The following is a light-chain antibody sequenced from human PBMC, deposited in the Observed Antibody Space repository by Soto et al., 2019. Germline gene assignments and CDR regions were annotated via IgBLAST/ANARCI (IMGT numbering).Light chain of an antibody. CDR3: QQYNSYPLT. CDR1: QSISSW. V-gene: IGKV1-5*03. J-gene: IGKJ4*01. Sequence: DIQMTQSPSTLSASVGDRVTITFRASQSISSWLAWYQQKPGKAPNLLIYKASSLESGVPSRFSGSGSGTEFTLTISSLQPDDCATYYCQQYNSYPLTFGGGTKVEIK. CDR2: KAS.